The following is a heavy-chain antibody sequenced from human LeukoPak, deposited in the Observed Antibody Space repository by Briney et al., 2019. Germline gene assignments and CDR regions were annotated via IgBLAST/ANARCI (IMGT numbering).Heavy chain of an antibody. Sequence: GGSLRLSCDPSGFTFSTYSMNWVRQAPGKGPEWVSSISDRGDYIHYADSVKGRFTISRDNAKNSLFLQMNSLRAEDTAVYYCAKHMASVIWFGELWRYYYGMDVWGQGTTVTVSS. J-gene: IGHJ6*02. CDR1: GFTFSTYS. CDR2: ISDRGDYI. D-gene: IGHD3-10*01. V-gene: IGHV3-21*04. CDR3: AKHMASVIWFGELWRYYYGMDV.